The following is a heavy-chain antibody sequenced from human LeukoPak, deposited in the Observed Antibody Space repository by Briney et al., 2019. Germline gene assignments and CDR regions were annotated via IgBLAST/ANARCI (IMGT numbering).Heavy chain of an antibody. CDR1: GGSISSGDYY. CDR2: IYYSGST. V-gene: IGHV4-30-4*08. D-gene: IGHD4-11*01. CDR3: AGSYSNYVGWFDP. Sequence: SETLSLTCTVSGGSISSGDYYWSWIRQPPGKGLEGIGYIYYSGSTYYNPSLKSRVTISVDTSKNQFSLKLSSVTAADTAVYYCAGSYSNYVGWFDPWGQGTLVTVSS. J-gene: IGHJ5*02.